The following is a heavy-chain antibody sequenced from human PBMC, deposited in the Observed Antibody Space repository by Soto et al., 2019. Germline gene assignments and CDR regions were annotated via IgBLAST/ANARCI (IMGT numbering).Heavy chain of an antibody. CDR1: GFTFSNYA. J-gene: IGHJ4*02. CDR3: ARDLSGPLDY. CDR2: IWYDEINK. Sequence: LRLSCEASGFTFSNYAMHWVRQAPGKGLEWVALIWYDEINKYYADSVKGRFTISRDNSQNTLFLQMNSLRPEDTAVYYCARDLSGPLDYWGQGTPVTVSS. V-gene: IGHV3-33*01.